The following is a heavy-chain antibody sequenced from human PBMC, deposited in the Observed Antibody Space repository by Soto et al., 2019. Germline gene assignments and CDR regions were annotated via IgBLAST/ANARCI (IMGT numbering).Heavy chain of an antibody. CDR1: GFTFSSYA. Sequence: EVQLLESGGGLVQPGGSLRLSCAASGFTFSSYAMSWVRQAPGQGLEWVSAISGSGGSTYYADSVKGRFTISRDNSKNTRYLQMNSLRAEDTAVYYCAKTQLEDTDMAPFDYWGQGPLVTVSS. CDR2: ISGSGGST. J-gene: IGHJ4*02. V-gene: IGHV3-23*01. D-gene: IGHD5-18*01. CDR3: AKTQLEDTDMAPFDY.